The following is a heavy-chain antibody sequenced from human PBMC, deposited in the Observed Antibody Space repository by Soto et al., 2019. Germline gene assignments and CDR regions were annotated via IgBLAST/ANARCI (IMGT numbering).Heavy chain of an antibody. D-gene: IGHD6-13*01. CDR3: ARAYSSWYWDF. CDR1: GGSISSRGFY. Sequence: QVQLQESGPGLVKPSQTLSLTCTVSGGSISSRGFYWTWIRQHPGKGLEWIGYIYYSGSTYYNPSLKSRVTISSDTSKNQFSLKLDSVTAADTAVYYCARAYSSWYWDFWGQGTLVTVSS. CDR2: IYYSGST. V-gene: IGHV4-31*03. J-gene: IGHJ4*02.